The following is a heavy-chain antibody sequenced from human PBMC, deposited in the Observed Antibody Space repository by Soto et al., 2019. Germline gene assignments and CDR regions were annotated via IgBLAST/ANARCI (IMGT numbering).Heavy chain of an antibody. Sequence: SVKVSCKASGGTFSSYAISWVRQAPGQGLEWMGGIIPIFGTANYAQKFQGRVTITADESTSTAYMELSSLRSEDTAVYYCARDVRDRVFEDYYYGMDVWGQGTTVTVSS. CDR2: IIPIFGTA. D-gene: IGHD3-3*01. J-gene: IGHJ6*02. CDR3: ARDVRDRVFEDYYYGMDV. CDR1: GGTFSSYA. V-gene: IGHV1-69*13.